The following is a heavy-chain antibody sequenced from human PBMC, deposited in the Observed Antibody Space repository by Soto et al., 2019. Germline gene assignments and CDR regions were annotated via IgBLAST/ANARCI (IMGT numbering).Heavy chain of an antibody. CDR3: ARREVDSEGAFDI. Sequence: GESLKISCKGSGYSFTSYWIGWVRQIPGKGLEWMGIIYPGDSDTRYSPSFQGQVTISADKSISTAYLQWSSLKASDTAMYYCARREVDSEGAFDIWGQGTMVTVSS. D-gene: IGHD1-26*01. V-gene: IGHV5-51*01. CDR2: IYPGDSDT. J-gene: IGHJ3*02. CDR1: GYSFTSYW.